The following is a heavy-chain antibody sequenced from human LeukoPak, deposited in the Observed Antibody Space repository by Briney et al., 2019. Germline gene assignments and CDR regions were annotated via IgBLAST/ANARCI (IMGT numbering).Heavy chain of an antibody. V-gene: IGHV3-33*01. J-gene: IGHJ4*02. Sequence: GRSLRPSCAASGFTFKNYGLHWVRQAPGKGLEWVALIWYGGSKEYYADSVKGRFTISRDNSKNALYLQMNSLEAEDTAMYYCARDLDRATPTPDYWGQGTLVTVSS. CDR1: GFTFKNYG. D-gene: IGHD2-15*01. CDR3: ARDLDRATPTPDY. CDR2: IWYGGSKE.